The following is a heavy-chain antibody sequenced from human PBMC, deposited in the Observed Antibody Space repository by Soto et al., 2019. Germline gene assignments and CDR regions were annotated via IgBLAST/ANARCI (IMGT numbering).Heavy chain of an antibody. J-gene: IGHJ3*02. CDR2: INHSGST. CDR3: ARSDTGDAFDI. Sequence: PSETLSLTCAVYGGSFSGYYWSWIRQPPGKGLEWIGEINHSGSTNYNPSLKSRVTISVDTSKNQFSLKLSSVTAADTAVYYCARSDTGDAFDIWGQGTTVTVSS. CDR1: GGSFSGYY. D-gene: IGHD5-18*01. V-gene: IGHV4-34*01.